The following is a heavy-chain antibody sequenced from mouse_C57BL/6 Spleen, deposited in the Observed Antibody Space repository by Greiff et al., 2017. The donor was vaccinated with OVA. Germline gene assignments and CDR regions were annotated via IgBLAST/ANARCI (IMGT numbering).Heavy chain of an antibody. CDR3: ARRLNDYYAMDY. Sequence: QVQLQQSGPELVKPGASVKISCKASGYAFSSSWMNWVKQRPGKGLEWIGRIYPGDGDTNYNGKFKGKATLTADKSSSTAYMQLSSLTSEDSAVYVCARRLNDYYAMDYWGQGTSVTVSS. CDR1: GYAFSSSW. V-gene: IGHV1-82*01. J-gene: IGHJ4*01. CDR2: IYPGDGDT.